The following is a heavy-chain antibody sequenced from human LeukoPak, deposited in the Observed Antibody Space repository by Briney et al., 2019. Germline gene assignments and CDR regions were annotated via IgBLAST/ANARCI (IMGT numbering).Heavy chain of an antibody. J-gene: IGHJ6*03. V-gene: IGHV4-59*01. CDR3: ARHNEAYYYMDV. D-gene: IGHD1-1*01. CDR2: IYYSGST. CDR1: GGSISSYY. Sequence: SETLSLTCTVSGGSISSYYWSWIRQPPGKGLEWIGYIYYSGSTNYDPSLKSRVIISVDTSKNQFSLKLSSVTAADTAVYYCARHNEAYYYMDVWGKGTTVTISS.